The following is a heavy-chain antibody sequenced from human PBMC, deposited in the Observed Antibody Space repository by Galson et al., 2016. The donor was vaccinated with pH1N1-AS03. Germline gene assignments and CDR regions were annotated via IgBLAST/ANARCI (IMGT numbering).Heavy chain of an antibody. CDR2: IWHDGSEK. D-gene: IGHD2-21*02. CDR3: ARESVTHHDY. Sequence: SLRLSCAASGFTFSSHGMHWVRQTPGKGLEWVAVIWHDGSEKYYADSVKGRFTISRDNSKNTLYLRMNSLRAEDTAVYYCARESVTHHDYWGQGTLVTVSS. V-gene: IGHV3-33*01. J-gene: IGHJ4*02. CDR1: GFTFSSHG.